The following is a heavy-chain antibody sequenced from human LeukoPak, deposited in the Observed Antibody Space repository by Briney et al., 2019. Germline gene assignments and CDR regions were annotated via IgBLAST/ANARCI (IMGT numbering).Heavy chain of an antibody. Sequence: SETLSLTCTVSGGSISSGGYYWSWTRQPPGKGLEWIGEINHSGSTNYNPSLKSRVTISVDTSKNQFPLKLSSVTAADTAVYYCARDYDASYGHPYGMDVWGQGTTVTVSS. CDR3: ARDYDASYGHPYGMDV. D-gene: IGHD5-18*01. CDR1: GGSISSGGYY. V-gene: IGHV4-61*08. CDR2: INHSGST. J-gene: IGHJ6*02.